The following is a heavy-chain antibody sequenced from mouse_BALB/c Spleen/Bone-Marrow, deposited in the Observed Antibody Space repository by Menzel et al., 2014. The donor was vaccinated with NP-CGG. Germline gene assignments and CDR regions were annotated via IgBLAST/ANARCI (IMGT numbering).Heavy chain of an antibody. Sequence: QVHVKQSGAELVRPGTSVKISCKVSGYTFTNYWLGWVKQRPGHGLEWIGDIYPGGGYTNYNEKFKGKAALTADTSSSTAYMQLSSLTSEDSAVYFCARDTMFPMDYWGQGTSVTVSS. J-gene: IGHJ4*01. V-gene: IGHV1-63*02. D-gene: IGHD2-12*01. CDR1: GYTFTNYW. CDR3: ARDTMFPMDY. CDR2: IYPGGGYT.